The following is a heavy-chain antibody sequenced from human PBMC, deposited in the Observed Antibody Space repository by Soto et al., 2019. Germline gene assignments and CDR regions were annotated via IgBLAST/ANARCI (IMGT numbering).Heavy chain of an antibody. CDR3: AADRQGGAGTHWFDP. V-gene: IGHV1-58*01. J-gene: IGHJ5*02. CDR2: IVVGGGNT. CDR1: GFTFTSSA. D-gene: IGHD1-26*01. Sequence: GASVKVSCKASGFTFTSSAVQWVRQARGQRLEWIGWIVVGGGNTNYAQKFQERVTITRDMSTSTAYMELSSLRSEDTAVYYCAADRQGGAGTHWFDPWGQGTLVTVSS.